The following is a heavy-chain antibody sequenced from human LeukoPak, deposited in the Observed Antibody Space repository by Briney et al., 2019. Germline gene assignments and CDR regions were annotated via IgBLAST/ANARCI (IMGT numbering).Heavy chain of an antibody. D-gene: IGHD5-18*01. CDR3: ASDSGYSYGYAFDI. Sequence: GGSLRLSCAASGFTFSSYAMHWVRQAPGKGLEWVSSISSSSSYIYYADSVKGRFTISRDNAKNSLYLQMNSLRAEDTAVYYCASDSGYSYGYAFDIWGQGTMVTVSS. CDR2: ISSSSSYI. V-gene: IGHV3-21*01. CDR1: GFTFSSYA. J-gene: IGHJ3*02.